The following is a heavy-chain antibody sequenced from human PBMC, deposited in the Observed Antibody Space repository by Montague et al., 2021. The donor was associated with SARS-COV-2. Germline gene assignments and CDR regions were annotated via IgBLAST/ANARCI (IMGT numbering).Heavy chain of an antibody. CDR2: ISYDGSNK. V-gene: IGHV3-30-3*01. J-gene: IGHJ5*02. Sequence: SLRLSCAASGFTFSSYAMHWVRQAPGKGLEWVAVISYDGSNKYYADSVEGRFTISRDNSKNTLYLQMNSLRAEDTAVYYCATSLLWFGELFAWGQGTLVTVSS. D-gene: IGHD3-10*01. CDR1: GFTFSSYA. CDR3: ATSLLWFGELFA.